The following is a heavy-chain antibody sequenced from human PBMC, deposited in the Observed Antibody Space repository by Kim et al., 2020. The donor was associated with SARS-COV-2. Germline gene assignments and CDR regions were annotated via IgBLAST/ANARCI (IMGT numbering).Heavy chain of an antibody. Sequence: ASVKVSCKASGYTFTSYDINWVRQATGQGLEWMGWMNPNSGNTGYAQKFQGRVTMTRNTSISTAYMELSSLRSEDTAVYYCARGGGYAVYYDFWSGYHYYYGMDVWGQGTTVTVSS. CDR1: GYTFTSYD. CDR2: MNPNSGNT. V-gene: IGHV1-8*01. CDR3: ARGGGYAVYYDFWSGYHYYYGMDV. D-gene: IGHD3-3*01. J-gene: IGHJ6*02.